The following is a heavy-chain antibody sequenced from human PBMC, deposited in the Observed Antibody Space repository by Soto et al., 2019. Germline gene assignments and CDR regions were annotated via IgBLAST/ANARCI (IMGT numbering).Heavy chain of an antibody. CDR2: IYYSENT. D-gene: IGHD1-26*01. CDR3: ARVLFGRLAXFDP. V-gene: IGHV4-30-4*02. Sequence: TSETLSLTCTVSGVSISSGDYYWSWIRQTPGKGLEWIGYIYYSENTYYNPSLKSRVTISVDTSKNQFPLKLSSVTAADTAVYYXARVLFGRLAXFDPWGQGTLVTVSS. J-gene: IGHJ5*02. CDR1: GVSISSGDYY.